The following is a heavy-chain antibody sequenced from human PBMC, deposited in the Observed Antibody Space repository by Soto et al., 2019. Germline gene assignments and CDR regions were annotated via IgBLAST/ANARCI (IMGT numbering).Heavy chain of an antibody. V-gene: IGHV3-23*01. CDR2: ISGSGGST. J-gene: IGHJ6*02. CDR1: GFTFSSYA. D-gene: IGHD4-17*01. CDR3: AKDGGRTTLVTAGYYYYGMDV. Sequence: PGGSLRLSCAASGFTFSSYAMSWVRQAPGKGLEWVSAISGSGGSTYYADSVKGRFTISRDNSKNTLYLQMNSLRAEDTAVYYCAKDGGRTTLVTAGYYYYGMDVWGQGTTVTVSS.